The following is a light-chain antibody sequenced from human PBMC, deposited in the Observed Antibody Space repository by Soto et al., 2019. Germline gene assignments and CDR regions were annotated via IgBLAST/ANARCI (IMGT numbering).Light chain of an antibody. Sequence: EMVMTQSPATLSVSPGERATLSCRASQSIGSNLAWYQQKPGQAPRLLIYGAFTRATGIPARFSGSGSGTEFTLTISSLQSEDFAVYYCQQSTNWPHTFGQGTKVEIK. CDR2: GAF. V-gene: IGKV3-15*01. CDR1: QSIGSN. J-gene: IGKJ1*01. CDR3: QQSTNWPHT.